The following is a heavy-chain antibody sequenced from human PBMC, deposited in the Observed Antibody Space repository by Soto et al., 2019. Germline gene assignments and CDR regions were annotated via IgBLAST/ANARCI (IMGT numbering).Heavy chain of an antibody. V-gene: IGHV3-30*18. D-gene: IGHD2-15*01. J-gene: IGHJ4*01. CDR1: GSSFTKHA. CDR2: ISYDGSTQ. CDR3: PKLRGVGSGGPY. Sequence: PGGSLRLSGAASGSSFTKHAMHWVRQAPGKGLEWVAVISYDGSTQYYVDSVKGRFTISRDNPKNTLYLQLDSLRPEDTAVYYCPKLRGVGSGGPYWGHGTLVTVSS.